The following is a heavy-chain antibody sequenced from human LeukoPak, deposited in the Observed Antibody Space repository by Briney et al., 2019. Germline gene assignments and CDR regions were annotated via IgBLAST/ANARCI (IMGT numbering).Heavy chain of an antibody. CDR3: AKCSRDYYATFDS. D-gene: IGHD1-26*01. Sequence: GGSLRLSCAASGFTFSTYGMSWVRQAPGKGLEWVSAISGSGAKSYYADSVKGRFTISRDNSKNTMDLHLDSLRAEDTALYYCAKCSRDYYATFDSWGQGALVTVSS. V-gene: IGHV3-23*01. J-gene: IGHJ4*02. CDR2: ISGSGAKS. CDR1: GFTFSTYG.